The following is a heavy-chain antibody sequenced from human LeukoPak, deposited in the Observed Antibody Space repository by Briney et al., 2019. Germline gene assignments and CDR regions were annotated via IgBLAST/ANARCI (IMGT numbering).Heavy chain of an antibody. Sequence: SETLSLTCTVSGGSISSYYWSWIRQPPGKGLEWIGYIYYSGSTNYNPSLKSRVTISVDTSKNQFSLKLSSVTAADTAVYYCARGTAAADNYYYGMDVWGQGTTVTVSS. J-gene: IGHJ6*02. V-gene: IGHV4-59*12. CDR1: GGSISSYY. CDR3: ARGTAAADNYYYGMDV. CDR2: IYYSGST. D-gene: IGHD6-13*01.